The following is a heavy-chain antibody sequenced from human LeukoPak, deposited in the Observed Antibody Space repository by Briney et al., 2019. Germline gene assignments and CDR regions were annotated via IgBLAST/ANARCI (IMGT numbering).Heavy chain of an antibody. CDR1: GFTFSSYA. Sequence: GGSLRLSCAASGFTFSSYAMSWVRQAPGKGLEWVSAISGSGGSTYYADSVKGQFTISRDNSKNTLYLQMNSLRAEDTAVYYCAKVKVTMVRGVIYYFDYWGQGTLVTVSS. V-gene: IGHV3-23*01. CDR2: ISGSGGST. J-gene: IGHJ4*02. CDR3: AKVKVTMVRGVIYYFDY. D-gene: IGHD3-10*01.